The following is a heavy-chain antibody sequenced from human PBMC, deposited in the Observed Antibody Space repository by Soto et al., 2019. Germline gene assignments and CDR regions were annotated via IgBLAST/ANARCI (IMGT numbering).Heavy chain of an antibody. D-gene: IGHD1-26*01. Sequence: ETLSLTCAVYGGSFSGYYWSWIRQPPGKGLEWIGEINHSGSTNYNPSLKSRVTISVDTSKNQFSLKLSSVTAADTAVYCCARQDGSYYYYGMDVWGQGTTVTVSS. CDR3: ARQDGSYYYYGMDV. CDR2: INHSGST. CDR1: GGSFSGYY. V-gene: IGHV4-34*01. J-gene: IGHJ6*02.